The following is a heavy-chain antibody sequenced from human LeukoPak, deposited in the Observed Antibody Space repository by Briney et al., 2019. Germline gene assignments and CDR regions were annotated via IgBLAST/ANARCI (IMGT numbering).Heavy chain of an antibody. D-gene: IGHD6-6*01. CDR1: GGSISSYY. V-gene: IGHV4-4*07. J-gene: IGHJ6*03. CDR3: AREVMGSSSSPYYYYYMDV. Sequence: SETLSLTCTVSGGSISSYYWSWIRQPAGKGLEWIGRIYTSGSTNYNPSLKSRVTMSVDTSKNQFSLKLSSVTAADTAVYYCAREVMGSSSSPYYYYYMDVWGKGTTVTVSS. CDR2: IYTSGST.